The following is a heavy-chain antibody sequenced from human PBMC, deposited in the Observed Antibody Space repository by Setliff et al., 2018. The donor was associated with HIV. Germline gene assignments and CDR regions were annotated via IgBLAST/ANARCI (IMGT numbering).Heavy chain of an antibody. Sequence: GGSLRLSCSASGFTFSSYAMHWVRQAPGKGLEYVSAISSNGGSTYYADSVKGRFTISRDNAKNSLYLQMNSLRAEDTAVYYCARSRAAGFDYWGQGTLVTVSS. CDR1: GFTFSSYA. D-gene: IGHD6-13*01. V-gene: IGHV3-64*04. CDR2: ISSNGGST. J-gene: IGHJ4*02. CDR3: ARSRAAGFDY.